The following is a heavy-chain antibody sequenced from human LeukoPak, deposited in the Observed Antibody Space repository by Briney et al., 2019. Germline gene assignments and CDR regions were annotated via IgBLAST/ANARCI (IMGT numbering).Heavy chain of an antibody. V-gene: IGHV3-30*02. CDR2: IRYDGSNK. J-gene: IGHJ4*02. D-gene: IGHD5-12*01. Sequence: GGSLRLSCAASRFTFSRYSMDWVRQAPGKGLEWVAFIRYDGSNKYYADSVKGRFTISRDNSKNTLYLQMNSLRPEDTAVYYCAKVNKGGYDSFDYWGQGTLVTVSS. CDR1: RFTFSRYS. CDR3: AKVNKGGYDSFDY.